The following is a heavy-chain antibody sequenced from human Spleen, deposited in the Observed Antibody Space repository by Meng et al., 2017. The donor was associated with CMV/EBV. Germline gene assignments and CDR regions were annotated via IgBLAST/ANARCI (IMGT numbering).Heavy chain of an antibody. D-gene: IGHD1-14*01. CDR3: ARGYMNCQYGMDV. J-gene: IGHJ6*02. CDR1: GYTFTAHY. Sequence: ASVKVSCKASGYTFTAHYFHWVRQAPGQGLEWMGWIHPHRGDTNYAQQFQGRVTLTRDTSINTGYMELTRLTSDDTAVYYCARGYMNCQYGMDVWGQGTTVTVSS. V-gene: IGHV1-2*02. CDR2: IHPHRGDT.